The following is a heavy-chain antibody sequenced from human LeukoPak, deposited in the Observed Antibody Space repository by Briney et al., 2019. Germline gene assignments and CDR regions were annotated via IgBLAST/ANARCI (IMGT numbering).Heavy chain of an antibody. J-gene: IGHJ4*02. D-gene: IGHD4-11*01. V-gene: IGHV3-30*02. CDR1: GFTFSSYA. CDR2: IRYDGSNE. CDR3: AKTVERYFDY. Sequence: SGGSLRLSCAASGFTFSSYAMHWVRQAPGKGPEWVAFIRYDGSNEYYADSVKGRFTISRDNSKNTLYLQMNSLRAEDTAVYYCAKTVERYFDYWGQGTLVTVSS.